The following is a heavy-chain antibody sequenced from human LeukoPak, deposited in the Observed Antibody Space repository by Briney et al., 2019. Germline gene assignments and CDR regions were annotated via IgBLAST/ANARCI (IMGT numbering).Heavy chain of an antibody. J-gene: IGHJ4*02. D-gene: IGHD1-26*01. CDR1: GFTFSSYW. CDR2: IKQDGSEK. Sequence: GGSLRLSCAASGFTFSSYWMSWVRQAPGKGLEWVANIKQDGSEKYYVDSVKGRFTISRDNAKNSLYLQMNSLRAEDTAVYYCARVSGSYSPTGGDFDYWGQGTLVTVSS. CDR3: ARVSGSYSPTGGDFDY. V-gene: IGHV3-7*01.